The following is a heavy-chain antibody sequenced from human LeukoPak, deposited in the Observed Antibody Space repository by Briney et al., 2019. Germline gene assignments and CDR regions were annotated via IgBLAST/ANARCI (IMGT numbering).Heavy chain of an antibody. V-gene: IGHV1-18*01. J-gene: IGHJ4*02. CDR1: GYTFTSYG. CDR2: ISAYNGNT. Sequence: ASVKVSCKASGYTFTSYGISWVRQAPGQGLEWMGWISAYNGNTNYAQKLQGRVTMTTDTSTSTAYMELRSLRSDDTAVYYCARYHDDYSNYGGVYWGQGTLVTVSS. CDR3: ARYHDDYSNYGGVY. D-gene: IGHD4-11*01.